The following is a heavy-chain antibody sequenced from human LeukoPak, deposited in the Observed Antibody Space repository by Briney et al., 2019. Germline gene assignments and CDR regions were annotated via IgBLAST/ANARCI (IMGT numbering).Heavy chain of an antibody. Sequence: ASVKVSRKVSGDTLTELSTHWVRQAPGKGLEWMGGLDPENGEIIYAQKFQGRVTMTEDTSTDTAYMEVSSLRSEDTAVYYCATGGPWDLLRYWGQGTLVTVSS. CDR1: GDTLTELS. D-gene: IGHD1-26*01. J-gene: IGHJ4*02. V-gene: IGHV1-24*01. CDR2: LDPENGEI. CDR3: ATGGPWDLLRY.